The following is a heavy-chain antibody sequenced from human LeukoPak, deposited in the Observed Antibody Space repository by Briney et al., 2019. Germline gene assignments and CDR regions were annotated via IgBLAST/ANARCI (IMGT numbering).Heavy chain of an antibody. J-gene: IGHJ5*02. CDR1: GASISSGIYF. CDR2: VQTSGGT. CDR3: ARALCINGICEWFDP. D-gene: IGHD2-8*01. V-gene: IGHV4-61*02. Sequence: SQTLSLTCTVSGASISSGIYFWSWIRQPAGKGLEWIGRVQTSGGTNYHPSLESRVTISIDTSKNQFSLTLRSVTAADTAVYYCARALCINGICEWFDPWGQGTLVTVSS.